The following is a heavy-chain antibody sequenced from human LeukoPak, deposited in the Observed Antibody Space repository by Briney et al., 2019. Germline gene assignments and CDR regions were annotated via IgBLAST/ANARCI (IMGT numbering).Heavy chain of an antibody. Sequence: SETLSLTCTVSGGSISSYYWSWIRQPPGKGLEWIGYIYYSGSTNYNPSLKSRVTISVDTSKNQFSLKLSSVTAADTAVYYCARGGYQLLSGWFDPWGQGTLVTVS. CDR1: GGSISSYY. CDR2: IYYSGST. V-gene: IGHV4-59*01. D-gene: IGHD2-2*01. J-gene: IGHJ5*02. CDR3: ARGGYQLLSGWFDP.